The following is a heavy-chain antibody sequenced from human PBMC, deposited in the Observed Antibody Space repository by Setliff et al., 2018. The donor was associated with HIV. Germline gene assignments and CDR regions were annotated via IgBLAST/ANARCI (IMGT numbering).Heavy chain of an antibody. D-gene: IGHD3-3*01. CDR2: MKDDGSEK. J-gene: IGHJ5*02. CDR1: AFTFSDYW. V-gene: IGHV3-7*01. CDR3: ARSPQVTIFGIKIKPPGGPDL. Sequence: PGGSLRLSCRASAFTFSDYWMTWVRQAPGRGLQWVANMKDDGSEKNYLDSIKGRFTIFRDNARNSLYLQMTSLRAEDSGVYYCARSPQVTIFGIKIKPPGGPDLWGQGTLVTVSS.